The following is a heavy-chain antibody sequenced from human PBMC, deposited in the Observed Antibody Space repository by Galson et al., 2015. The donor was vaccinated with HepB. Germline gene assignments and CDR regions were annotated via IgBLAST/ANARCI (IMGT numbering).Heavy chain of an antibody. V-gene: IGHV3-73*01. CDR2: IRSKANSYAT. Sequence: SLRLSCAASGFTFSGSAMHWVRQASGKGLEWVGRIRSKANSYATAYAASVKGRFTISRDDSKNTAYLQMNSLKTEDAAVYYCTSILWFGDLEDVWGQGTTVTVSS. J-gene: IGHJ6*02. D-gene: IGHD3-10*01. CDR1: GFTFSGSA. CDR3: TSILWFGDLEDV.